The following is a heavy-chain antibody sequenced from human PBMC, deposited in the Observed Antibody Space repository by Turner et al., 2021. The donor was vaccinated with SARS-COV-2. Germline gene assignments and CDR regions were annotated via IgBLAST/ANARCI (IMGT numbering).Heavy chain of an antibody. D-gene: IGHD3-16*01. CDR1: GGSFSGYY. V-gene: IGHV4-34*01. CDR2: INHSGNT. J-gene: IGHJ4*02. Sequence: QVQLQQWGAGLFKPSDTLSLTCAVYGGSFSGYYWSFIRQPPGKGLEWIGEINHSGNTNYNPSLQSRVITSVDTSKNHFSLKLTSVTAADTAVYYCARGRDDYIWGSPTPTYYFDYWGQGTLVTVSS. CDR3: ARGRDDYIWGSPTPTYYFDY.